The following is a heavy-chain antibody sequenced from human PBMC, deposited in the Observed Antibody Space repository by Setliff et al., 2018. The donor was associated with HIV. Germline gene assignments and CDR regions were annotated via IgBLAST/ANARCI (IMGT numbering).Heavy chain of an antibody. CDR1: GYIFTSYY. CDR2: IIPVFGTA. CDR3: ARGMEVSYDY. Sequence: SVKVSCKASGYIFTSYYIHWVRQAPGQGLEWLGRIIPVFGTANYAQKFQGRATITADESTSTSSMELSSLGSEDTAVYYCARGMEVSYDYWGQGTLVTVSS. J-gene: IGHJ4*02. D-gene: IGHD1-20*01. V-gene: IGHV1-69*13.